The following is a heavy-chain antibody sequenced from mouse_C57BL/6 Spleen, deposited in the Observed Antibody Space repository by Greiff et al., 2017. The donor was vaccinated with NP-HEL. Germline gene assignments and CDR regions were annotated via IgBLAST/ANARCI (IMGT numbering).Heavy chain of an antibody. D-gene: IGHD2-4*01. Sequence: EVQLQQSGPVLVKPGASVKMSCKASGYTFTDYYMNWVKQSHGKSLEWIGVINPYNGGTSYNQKFKGKATLTVDKSSTTAYMELNSLTSEDSAVYYCARRSSYDYSYAMDYWGQGTSVTVSS. J-gene: IGHJ4*01. V-gene: IGHV1-19*01. CDR2: INPYNGGT. CDR3: ARRSSYDYSYAMDY. CDR1: GYTFTDYY.